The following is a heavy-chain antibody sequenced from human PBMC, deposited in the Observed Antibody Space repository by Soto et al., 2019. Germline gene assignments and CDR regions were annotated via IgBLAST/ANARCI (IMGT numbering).Heavy chain of an antibody. CDR1: RGTFSRYV. CDR3: ATEGDAGIAAAGTAWFDR. D-gene: IGHD6-13*01. Sequence: QVQLVQSGAEVKKPGSSVKVSCKASRGTFSRYVISWVRQAPGQGLEWMGGIIPLYGTTNYAQKFQGRVTSTADESTSRAYLELSSLRSEDTAIYYCATEGDAGIAAAGTAWFDRWGQGSLVTVSS. V-gene: IGHV1-69*12. CDR2: IIPLYGTT. J-gene: IGHJ5*02.